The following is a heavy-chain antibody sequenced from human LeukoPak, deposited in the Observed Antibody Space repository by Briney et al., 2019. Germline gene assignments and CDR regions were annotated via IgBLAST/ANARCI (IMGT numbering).Heavy chain of an antibody. V-gene: IGHV5-51*01. CDR1: GYSFTSYW. CDR3: ARSQVVAAPPSLYYYYYGMDV. D-gene: IGHD2-2*01. CDR2: IYPGDSDT. J-gene: IGHJ6*02. Sequence: GESLKISCKGSGYSFTSYWIGWVRQMPGKGLEWMGIIYPGDSDTRYSPSFQGQVTISADKSISTAYLQWSSLKASDTAMYYCARSQVVAAPPSLYYYYYGMDVWGQGTTVTVSS.